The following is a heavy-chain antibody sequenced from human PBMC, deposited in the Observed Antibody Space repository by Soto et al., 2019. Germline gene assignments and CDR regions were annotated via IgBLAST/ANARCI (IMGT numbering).Heavy chain of an antibody. D-gene: IGHD6-25*01. CDR3: ALGRYSSRYYRDFGYGMDV. CDR2: ISGDNSNT. V-gene: IGHV1-18*04. J-gene: IGHJ6*02. CDR1: GNTLTTYG. Sequence: GASVKVSCKASGNTLTTYGISWVRQAPGQGLEWMGWISGDNSNTNYAQKLQGRVTMNTHTSTNTAYMELRSLRSDDKAVYYWALGRYSSRYYRDFGYGMDVWGQGTTVTVSS.